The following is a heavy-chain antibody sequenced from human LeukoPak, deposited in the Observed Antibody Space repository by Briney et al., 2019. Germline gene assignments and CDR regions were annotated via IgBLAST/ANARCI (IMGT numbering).Heavy chain of an antibody. D-gene: IGHD2-15*01. J-gene: IGHJ4*02. Sequence: ASVKVSCKASGYTFTSYGISWVRQAPGQGLEWMGWTSAYNGNTNYAQKLQGRVTMTTDTSTSTAYMELRSLRSDDTAVYYCARGEDIVVVVAATQEYYFDYWGQGTLVTVSS. V-gene: IGHV1-18*01. CDR3: ARGEDIVVVVAATQEYYFDY. CDR1: GYTFTSYG. CDR2: TSAYNGNT.